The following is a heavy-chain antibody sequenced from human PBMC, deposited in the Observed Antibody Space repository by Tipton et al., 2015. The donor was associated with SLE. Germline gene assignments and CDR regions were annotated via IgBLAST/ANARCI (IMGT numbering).Heavy chain of an antibody. CDR1: GGSISSGSYY. D-gene: IGHD5-18*01. J-gene: IGHJ4*02. CDR3: AVERGYSYDPFDY. CDR2: IYTSGGT. V-gene: IGHV4-61*02. Sequence: LRLSCTVSGGSISSGSYYWSWIRQPAGKGLEWIGRIYTSGGTNYNLSLKSRVTISVDTSKNQFSLRLSSVTAADTAVYYCAVERGYSYDPFDYWGQGTLLTVSS.